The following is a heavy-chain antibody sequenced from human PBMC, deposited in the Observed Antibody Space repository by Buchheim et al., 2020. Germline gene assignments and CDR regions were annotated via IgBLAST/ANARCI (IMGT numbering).Heavy chain of an antibody. CDR2: ISYDGSHK. D-gene: IGHD5-24*01. Sequence: QVQLVESGGGVVQPGRSLRLSCAASGFIFTSYGMHWVRQAPGKGLEWVAVISYDGSHKYYADSVKGRFTISRDNSKSTLYLQMNNLGAEDTSVYYCAKGLEMATIGDNWLGLLDLWGRGTL. CDR1: GFIFTSYG. J-gene: IGHJ5*02. V-gene: IGHV3-30*18. CDR3: AKGLEMATIGDNWLGLLDL.